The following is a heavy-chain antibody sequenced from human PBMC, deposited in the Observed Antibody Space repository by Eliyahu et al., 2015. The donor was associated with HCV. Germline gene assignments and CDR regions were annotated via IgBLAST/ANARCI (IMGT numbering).Heavy chain of an antibody. CDR2: IKQDGSEK. CDR1: GFTFSSYW. J-gene: IGHJ4*02. D-gene: IGHD3-22*01. CDR3: ARGDYYDSSGYYF. Sequence: EVQLVESGGGLVQPGGSLRLSCAASGFTFSSYWMSWVRQAPGKGLEWVANIKQDGSEKYYVDSVKGRFTISRDNAKNSLYLQMNSLRAEDTAVYYCARGDYYDSSGYYFWGQGTLVTVSS. V-gene: IGHV3-7*01.